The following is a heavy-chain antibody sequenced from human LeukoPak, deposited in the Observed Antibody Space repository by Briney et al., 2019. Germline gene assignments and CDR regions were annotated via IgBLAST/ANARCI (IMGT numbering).Heavy chain of an antibody. D-gene: IGHD5-24*01. V-gene: IGHV4-59*01. CDR1: GGSISSYY. CDR3: ARTALDGYYPNFDY. CDR2: IYYSGST. J-gene: IGHJ4*02. Sequence: PSETLSLTCTVSGGSISSYYWSWIRQPPGKGLEWIGYIYYSGSTNYNPSLKSRVTISVDTSKSQFSLKLSSVTAADTAVYYCARTALDGYYPNFDYWGQGTLVTVSS.